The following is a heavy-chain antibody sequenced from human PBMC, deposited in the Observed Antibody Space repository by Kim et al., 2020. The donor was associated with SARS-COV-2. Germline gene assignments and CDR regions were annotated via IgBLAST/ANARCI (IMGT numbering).Heavy chain of an antibody. CDR2: INTGNGNT. D-gene: IGHD6-13*01. V-gene: IGHV1-3*04. CDR1: GYSFTSYV. Sequence: ASVKVSCKASGYSFTSYVMNWVRQAPGQRLEWMGWINTGNGNTKYSQKFQGRVTITRDTSASTAYMELSSLRSEDTAVYYCSRRDSSTWYGPPFGSDYWGQGTLVSVSS. CDR3: SRRDSSTWYGPPFGSDY. J-gene: IGHJ4*02.